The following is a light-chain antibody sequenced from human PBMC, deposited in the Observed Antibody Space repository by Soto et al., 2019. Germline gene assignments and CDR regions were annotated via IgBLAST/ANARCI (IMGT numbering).Light chain of an antibody. Sequence: AIRMTQSPSSFSASTGDRVTITCRASQGISSYLAWYQQKPLKATKLLLSAASTLQSGVPSRFSGSGSGTDFTLTISGLQSEVFATSNCQPYYSYPPTVGQGTKVEIK. J-gene: IGKJ1*01. CDR3: QPYYSYPPT. V-gene: IGKV1-8*01. CDR1: QGISSY. CDR2: AAS.